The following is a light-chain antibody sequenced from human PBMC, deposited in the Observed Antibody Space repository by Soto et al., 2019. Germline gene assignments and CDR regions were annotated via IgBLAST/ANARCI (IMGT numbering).Light chain of an antibody. V-gene: IGLV2-14*01. CDR1: SSDVGGYNY. Sequence: QSALTQPASVSGSPGQSITISCTGTSSDVGGYNYVSWYQQHPGKAPKLMIYEVSNLLSGVSNRFSGYKSGNTASLTISGLQADDEADYYCSSYTSSSTLDVFGTGTKVTVL. CDR3: SSYTSSSTLDV. J-gene: IGLJ1*01. CDR2: EVS.